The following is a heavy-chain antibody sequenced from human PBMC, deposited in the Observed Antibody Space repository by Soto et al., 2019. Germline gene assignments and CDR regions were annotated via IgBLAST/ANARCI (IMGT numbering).Heavy chain of an antibody. D-gene: IGHD1-1*01. CDR1: GGSISSFN. CDR2: IYYSGST. V-gene: IGHV4-59*01. J-gene: IGHJ4*02. CDR3: ARVQPGTIAY. Sequence: QVQLQESGPGLVRPSETLSLTCTVSGGSISSFNWSWLRQPPGKGLEWIGYIYYSGSTNYNPSLESRVTISVDTSKNQFALKLSSVTAADTAVYYCARVQPGTIAYWGQGALVTVSS.